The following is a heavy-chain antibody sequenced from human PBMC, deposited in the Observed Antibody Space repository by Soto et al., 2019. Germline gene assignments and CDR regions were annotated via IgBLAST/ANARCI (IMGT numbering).Heavy chain of an antibody. Sequence: EVQLVESGGGLVQPGGSLRISCATSGFTFSSYWIHWVRQAPGKGLEWVSRINSDGSSTMYADSVKGRFTISRDNAKNRLHLQMNSLRDEDTAIYYCAREEASNGWYSLDLWGQGTVVTVSS. D-gene: IGHD6-19*01. V-gene: IGHV3-74*03. CDR1: GFTFSSYW. J-gene: IGHJ3*01. CDR3: AREEASNGWYSLDL. CDR2: INSDGSST.